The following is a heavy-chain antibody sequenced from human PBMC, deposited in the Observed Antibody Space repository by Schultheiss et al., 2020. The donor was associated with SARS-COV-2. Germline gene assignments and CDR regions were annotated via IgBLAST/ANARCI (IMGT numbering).Heavy chain of an antibody. J-gene: IGHJ4*02. CDR2: ISGSGGNT. D-gene: IGHD6-13*01. CDR3: VKDRGGTWSFDF. V-gene: IGHV3-23*01. Sequence: GGSLRLSCAASGFTFSSYAMSWVRQAPGKGLEWVSVISGSGGNTYYADSVKGRFTISRDNSKNTLYLQMSSLRTEDTAVYFCVKDRGGTWSFDFWGQGTLVTVSS. CDR1: GFTFSSYA.